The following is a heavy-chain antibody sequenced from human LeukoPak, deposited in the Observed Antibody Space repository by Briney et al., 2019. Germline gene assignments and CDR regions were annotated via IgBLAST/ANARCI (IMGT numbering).Heavy chain of an antibody. J-gene: IGHJ4*02. D-gene: IGHD3-9*01. CDR3: AKGHYFDILSGYSSLDS. V-gene: IGHV3-48*01. CDR2: ISSSSSTI. CDR1: GFTFSSYS. Sequence: GGSLRLSCAASGFTFSSYSMNWVRQAPGKGLEWVSYISSSSSTIYYADSVKGRFTISRDDSKNTLYLQMNSLRAEDTAAYYCAKGHYFDILSGYSSLDSWGQGTLVTVSS.